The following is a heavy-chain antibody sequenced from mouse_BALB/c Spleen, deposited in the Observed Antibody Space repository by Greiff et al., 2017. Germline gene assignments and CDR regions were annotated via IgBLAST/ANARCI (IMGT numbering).Heavy chain of an antibody. V-gene: IGHV7-3*02. D-gene: IGHD2-3*01. CDR1: GFTFTDYY. CDR2: IRNKANGYTT. CDR3: ARDRDDGYYVNAMDY. J-gene: IGHJ4*01. Sequence: EVKVEESGGGLVQPGGSLRLSCATSGFTFTDYYMSWVRQPPGKALEWLGFIRNKANGYTTEYSASVKGRFTISRDNSQSILYLQMNTLRAEDSATYYCARDRDDGYYVNAMDYWGQGTSVTVSS.